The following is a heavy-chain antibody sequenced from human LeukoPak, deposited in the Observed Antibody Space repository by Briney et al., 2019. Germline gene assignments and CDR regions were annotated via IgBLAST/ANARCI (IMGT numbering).Heavy chain of an antibody. CDR3: ARVGATYFFVDY. CDR2: MNPNSGNT. CDR1: GYTFTSYD. J-gene: IGHJ4*02. D-gene: IGHD1-26*01. Sequence: ASVKVSCKASGYTFTSYDINWVRQATGQGLEWMGWMNPNSGNTGYAQKFQGRVTMTTDTSTSTAYMELRSLRSDDTAVYYCARVGATYFFVDYWGQGTLVTVSS. V-gene: IGHV1-8*02.